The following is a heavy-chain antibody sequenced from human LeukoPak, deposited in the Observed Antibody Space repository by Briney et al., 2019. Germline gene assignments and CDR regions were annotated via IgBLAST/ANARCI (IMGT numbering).Heavy chain of an antibody. CDR1: GGSISSSSYY. CDR2: IYYSGST. V-gene: IGHV4-61*01. D-gene: IGHD2-15*01. CDR3: ARGPYSGASYYYYYGMDV. Sequence: SETLSLTCTVSGGSISSSSYYWSWIRQPPGKGLEWIGYIYYSGSTNYKPSLKSRVTISVDTSKNQFSLKLSSVTAADTAVYYCARGPYSGASYYYYYGMDVWGQGTTVTVSS. J-gene: IGHJ6*02.